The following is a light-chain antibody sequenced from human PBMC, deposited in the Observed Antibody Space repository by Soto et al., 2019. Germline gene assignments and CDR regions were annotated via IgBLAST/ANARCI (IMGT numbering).Light chain of an antibody. V-gene: IGKV2-28*01. J-gene: IGKJ1*01. CDR1: QSLLHSNGYNY. CDR3: MQALQIRVE. CDR2: LGS. Sequence: DGVMTQFPLSLSVTPGEPASISCRSSQSLLHSNGYNYLDWYVQKPGQSPQLLIYLGSNRASGVPDRFSGSGLGTDFTLKISRLEAEDVGVYYCMQALQIRVEFGQGTKVEIK.